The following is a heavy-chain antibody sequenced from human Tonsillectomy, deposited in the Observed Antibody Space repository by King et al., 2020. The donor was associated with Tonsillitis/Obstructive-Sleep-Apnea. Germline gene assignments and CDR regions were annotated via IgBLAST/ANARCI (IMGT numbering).Heavy chain of an antibody. D-gene: IGHD3-16*01. CDR2: ISSNGANT. Sequence: MHWVRQAPGKGLEYVSSISSNGANTYYADSVKGRLTISRDNSKNTLFLQMTGLRVEDTAVYYCVRGHRDTYVDYWGQGILVTVSS. J-gene: IGHJ4*02. CDR3: VRGHRDTYVDY. V-gene: IGHV3-64D*06.